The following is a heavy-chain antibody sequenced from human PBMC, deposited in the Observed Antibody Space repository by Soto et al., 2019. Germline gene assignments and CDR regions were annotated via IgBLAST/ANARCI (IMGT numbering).Heavy chain of an antibody. Sequence: QLQVQESGPGLVKPSETLSLTCTVSGGSISSSAYFWGWIRQPPGKGLEWIGNIYYTGRTSYNPSLKSRITISIDTSKNRFSLNLSSVTAADTSVYFCARIYSGYDDAGALDIWGQGTMVTVSS. CDR3: ARIYSGYDDAGALDI. V-gene: IGHV4-39*01. J-gene: IGHJ3*02. CDR2: IYYTGRT. CDR1: GGSISSSAYF. D-gene: IGHD5-12*01.